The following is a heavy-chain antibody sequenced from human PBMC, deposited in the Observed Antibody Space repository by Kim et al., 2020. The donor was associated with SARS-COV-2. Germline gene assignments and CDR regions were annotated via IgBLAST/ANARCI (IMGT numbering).Heavy chain of an antibody. Sequence: GGTNYAQKFQGRVTMTRDTSISTAYMGLSRLRSDDTAVYYCARVTTGFDYWGQGTLVTVSS. CDR3: ARVTTGFDY. J-gene: IGHJ4*02. V-gene: IGHV1-2*02. D-gene: IGHD4-17*01. CDR2: GGT.